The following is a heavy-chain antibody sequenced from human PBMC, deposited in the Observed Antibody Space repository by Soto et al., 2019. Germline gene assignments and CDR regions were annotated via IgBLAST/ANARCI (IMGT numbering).Heavy chain of an antibody. CDR2: ISYDGSDK. J-gene: IGHJ4*02. CDR1: GFTFSSYA. V-gene: IGHV3-30-3*01. Sequence: QVQLVESGGGVVQPERSLRLSCAVSGFTFSSYAMHWVRQAPGKGLEWVAVISYDGSDKYYADSVRGRFIISRDNSKNTLLRQMNSLRAEDSAVYYCARHRGSSLFTPFFDFWGRGALVTVSS. CDR3: ARHRGSSLFTPFFDF. D-gene: IGHD6-6*01.